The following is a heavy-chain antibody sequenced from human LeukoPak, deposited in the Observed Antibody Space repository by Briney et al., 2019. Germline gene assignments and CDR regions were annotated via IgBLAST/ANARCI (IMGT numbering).Heavy chain of an antibody. CDR2: INPSGGST. J-gene: IGHJ4*02. V-gene: IGHV1-46*01. CDR1: GYTFTGYY. D-gene: IGHD3-22*01. CDR3: ARDRYYDSSGYSNFDY. Sequence: ASVKVSCKASGYTFTGYYMHWVRQAPGQGLEWMGIINPSGGSTSYAQKFQGRVTMTRDTSTSTVYMELSNLRSEDTAVYYCARDRYYDSSGYSNFDYWGQGTLVTVSS.